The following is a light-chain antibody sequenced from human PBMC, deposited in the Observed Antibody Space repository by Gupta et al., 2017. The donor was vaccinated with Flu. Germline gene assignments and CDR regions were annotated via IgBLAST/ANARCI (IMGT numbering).Light chain of an antibody. V-gene: IGKV1-33*01. CDR3: QLYDDLPWT. CDR2: AAS. Sequence: PSSLASSVGDRVTITCQANNDISDYLYWYQQKPGKAPKLLIYAASNLETGVPSRFSGSGSGTDFTFTITTVQPDDVATYYCQLYDDLPWTFGQGTKLEIK. J-gene: IGKJ1*01. CDR1: NDISDY.